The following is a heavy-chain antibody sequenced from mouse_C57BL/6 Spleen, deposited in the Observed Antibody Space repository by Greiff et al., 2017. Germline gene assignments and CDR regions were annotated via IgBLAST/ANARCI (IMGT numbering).Heavy chain of an antibody. CDR3: ASAYCSNDLYWYFDV. J-gene: IGHJ1*03. CDR2: ISGGGGNT. D-gene: IGHD2-5*01. Sequence: EVMLVESGGGLVKPGGSLKLSCAASGFTFSSYTMSWVRQTPEKRLEWVATISGGGGNTYYPDSVEGRFTISRDNAKNTLYLQMSSLRSEDTALYDCASAYCSNDLYWYFDVWGTGTTVTVSS. V-gene: IGHV5-9*01. CDR1: GFTFSSYT.